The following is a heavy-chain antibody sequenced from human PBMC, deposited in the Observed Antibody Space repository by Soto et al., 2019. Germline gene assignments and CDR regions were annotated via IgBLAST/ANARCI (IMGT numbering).Heavy chain of an antibody. CDR1: GFTFSTSW. V-gene: IGHV3-7*01. CDR2: INQDGSEK. J-gene: IGHJ6*03. Sequence: PGGSLRLSCAASGFTFSTSWMKWVRQAPGKGLESVATINQDGSEKYYVDSVQGRFTISRDNAKKSLYLQMNSLRPEDTAVYYCARAYHYYMEVWGKGTTVTVSS. CDR3: ARAYHYYMEV.